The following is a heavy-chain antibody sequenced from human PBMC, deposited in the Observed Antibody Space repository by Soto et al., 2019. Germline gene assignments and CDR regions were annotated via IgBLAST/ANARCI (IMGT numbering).Heavy chain of an antibody. CDR3: EGVDQLLTFYYYYYYMDV. CDR2: MNPNSGNT. V-gene: IGHV1-8*01. CDR1: GYTFTSYD. J-gene: IGHJ6*03. Sequence: ASVKVSCKASGYTFTSYDINWVRQATGQGLEWIGWMNPNSGNTGYAQKYQGRVTMTRNTSISTAYMKLSSLRSEDTAVYYCEGVDQLLTFYYYYYYMDVWGKGTTVTVSS. D-gene: IGHD2-2*01.